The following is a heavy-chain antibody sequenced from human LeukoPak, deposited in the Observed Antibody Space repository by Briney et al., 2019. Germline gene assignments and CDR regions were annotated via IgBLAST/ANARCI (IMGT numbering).Heavy chain of an antibody. V-gene: IGHV1-2*02. D-gene: IGHD3-16*01. CDR2: INPNSGGT. J-gene: IGHJ4*02. CDR1: GYTFTGYY. CDR3: ARDNDSRDPPHFDY. Sequence: ASVKVSCKASGYTFTGYYMHWVRQAPGQGLEWMGWINPNSGGTNYAQKFQGRVTMTRDTSISTAYMELSRLRSEDTAVYYCARDNDSRDPPHFDYWGQGTLVTVSS.